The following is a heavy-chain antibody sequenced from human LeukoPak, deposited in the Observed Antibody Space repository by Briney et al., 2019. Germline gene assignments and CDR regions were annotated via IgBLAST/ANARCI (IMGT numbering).Heavy chain of an antibody. V-gene: IGHV3-21*01. CDR3: ARDTAYYDLDY. CDR1: GFTFSSYS. D-gene: IGHD3-3*01. Sequence: GGSLRLSCAASGFTFSSYSMNWVRQAPGKGLEWVSSINSSSSYIYYADSVKGRFTISRDNAKNSLYPQMNSLRAEDTAVYYCARDTAYYDLDYWGQETLVTVSS. J-gene: IGHJ4*02. CDR2: INSSSSYI.